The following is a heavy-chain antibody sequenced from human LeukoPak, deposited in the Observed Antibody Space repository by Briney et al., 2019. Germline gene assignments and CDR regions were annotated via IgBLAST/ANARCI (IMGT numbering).Heavy chain of an antibody. CDR1: GFTFSSYS. CDR3: ARDYCSGGSCYVGWYY. D-gene: IGHD2-15*01. Sequence: PGGSLRLSCAASGFTFSSYSMNWVRQAPGKGLEWASYISSSSSTIYYADSVKGRFTISRDNAKNSLYLQMNSLRAEDTAVYYCARDYCSGGSCYVGWYYWGQGTLVTVSS. CDR2: ISSSSSTI. J-gene: IGHJ4*02. V-gene: IGHV3-48*04.